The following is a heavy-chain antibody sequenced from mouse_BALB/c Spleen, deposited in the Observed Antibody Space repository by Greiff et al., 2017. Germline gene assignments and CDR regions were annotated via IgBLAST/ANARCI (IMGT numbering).Heavy chain of an antibody. V-gene: IGHV1-4*01. D-gene: IGHD1-2*01. CDR3: ARPLITTAIFDY. J-gene: IGHJ2*01. Sequence: QVQLQQSGAELARPGASVKMSCKASGYTFTSYTMHWVKQRPGQGLEWIGYINPSSGYTNYNQKFKDKATLTADKSSSTAYMQLSSLTSEDSAVYYCARPLITTAIFDYWGQGTTLTVSS. CDR2: INPSSGYT. CDR1: GYTFTSYT.